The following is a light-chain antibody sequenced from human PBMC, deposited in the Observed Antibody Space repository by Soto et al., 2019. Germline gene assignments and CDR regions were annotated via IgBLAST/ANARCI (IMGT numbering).Light chain of an antibody. CDR1: EDINDW. Sequence: DIQMTQSPSTLSASIGDRVTITCRASEDINDWLAWYQQKPGNAPKFLIYDASTLQSGVPSRSSGSGSGTEFTLTISSLQPDDSATYYCQQYKSRRTFGQGTKVDIK. CDR3: QQYKSRRT. CDR2: DAS. J-gene: IGKJ1*01. V-gene: IGKV1-5*01.